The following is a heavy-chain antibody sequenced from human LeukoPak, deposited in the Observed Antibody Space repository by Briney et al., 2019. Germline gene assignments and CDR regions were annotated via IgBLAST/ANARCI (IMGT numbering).Heavy chain of an antibody. V-gene: IGHV7-4-1*02. CDR2: INTNTGNP. Sequence: ASVKVSCKASGYTFTSYAMNWVRQAPGQGLEWMGWINTNTGNPTYAQGFTGRFVFSLDTSDSTAYLQISSLKAEDTAVYYCARDPYDYVWGSYPDYWGQGTLVTVSS. D-gene: IGHD3-16*02. CDR1: GYTFTSYA. CDR3: ARDPYDYVWGSYPDY. J-gene: IGHJ4*02.